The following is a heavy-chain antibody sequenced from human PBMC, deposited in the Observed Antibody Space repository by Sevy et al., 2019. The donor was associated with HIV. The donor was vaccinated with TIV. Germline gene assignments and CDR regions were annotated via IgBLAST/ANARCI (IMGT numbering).Heavy chain of an antibody. V-gene: IGHV4-4*07. J-gene: IGHJ6*02. CDR2: IYTSGST. D-gene: IGHD5-18*01. CDR1: GGSLSSYY. CDR3: AREPKTIQLWLQDVVYYYGMDV. Sequence: QSQTLSLTCTVSGGSLSSYYWSWIRQPAGKGLEWIGRIYTSGSTNYNPSLKSRVTMSVDTSKNQFSLKLSSVTAADTAVYYCAREPKTIQLWLQDVVYYYGMDVWGQGTTVTVSS.